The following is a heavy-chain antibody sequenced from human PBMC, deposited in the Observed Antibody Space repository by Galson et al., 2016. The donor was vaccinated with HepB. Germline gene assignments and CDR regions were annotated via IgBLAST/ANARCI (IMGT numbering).Heavy chain of an antibody. CDR3: GRDRAAGAGIAYFHS. V-gene: IGHV3-33*01. CDR2: LWYDGRNE. D-gene: IGHD6-19*01. CDR1: GFTISSYG. Sequence: SLRLSCAASGFTISSYGMHWVRQAPGKGLEWVAVLWYDGRNEYYADSVKGRFTISRDNSKNTLYLQMNSLRGEDTAVYYCGRDRAAGAGIAYFHSWGRGTLVTVSS. J-gene: IGHJ4*02.